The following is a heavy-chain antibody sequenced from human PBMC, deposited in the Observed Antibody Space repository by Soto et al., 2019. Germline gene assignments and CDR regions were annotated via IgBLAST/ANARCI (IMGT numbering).Heavy chain of an antibody. Sequence: SVKVSCKASGGTFSSYAISWVRQAPGQGLEWMGGIIPIFGTANYAQKFQGRVTITADESTSTAYMELSSLRSEDTAVYYCARVNPYYYDSSGYYLDYWGQGTLVTVSS. J-gene: IGHJ4*02. D-gene: IGHD3-22*01. V-gene: IGHV1-69*13. CDR3: ARVNPYYYDSSGYYLDY. CDR2: IIPIFGTA. CDR1: GGTFSSYA.